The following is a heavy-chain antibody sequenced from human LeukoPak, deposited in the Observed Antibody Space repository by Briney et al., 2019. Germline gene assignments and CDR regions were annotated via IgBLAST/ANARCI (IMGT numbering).Heavy chain of an antibody. V-gene: IGHV3-21*04. J-gene: IGHJ4*02. CDR1: GFTFSSYS. CDR3: ARGDSSACPDY. CDR2: ISSSSYI. Sequence: GGSLRLSCAASGFTFSSYSMNWVRQAPGKGLEWVSSISSSSYIYYADSVKGRFTISRDNAKNSLYLQMNSLRADDTAVYYCARGDSSACPDYWGQGTLVTVSS. D-gene: IGHD3-22*01.